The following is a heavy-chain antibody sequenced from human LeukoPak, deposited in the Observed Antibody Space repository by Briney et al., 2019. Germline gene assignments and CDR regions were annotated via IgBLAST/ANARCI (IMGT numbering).Heavy chain of an antibody. Sequence: GGSLRLSCAASGFTFSSYAMSWVRQAPGKGLEWVSAISGSGGSTYYADSVKGQFTISRDNSKNMLYLQMNSLRAEDTAVYYCAKDDYSGYDQTFDYWGQGTLVTVSS. CDR3: AKDDYSGYDQTFDY. D-gene: IGHD5-12*01. V-gene: IGHV3-23*01. CDR1: GFTFSSYA. CDR2: ISGSGGST. J-gene: IGHJ4*02.